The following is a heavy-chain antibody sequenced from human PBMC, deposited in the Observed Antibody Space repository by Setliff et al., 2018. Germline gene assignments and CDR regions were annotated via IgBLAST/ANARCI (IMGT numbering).Heavy chain of an antibody. V-gene: IGHV4-59*08. CDR3: ASRTTGPGGWFDF. D-gene: IGHD1-1*01. CDR1: GGSISTYY. CDR2: VYYSGTT. Sequence: SETLSLTCTVSGGSISTYYWSWIRQTPVKGLEWIGYVYYSGTTNYNPLFKSRVTISIDTSKNQFSLNLNSVTAADTAVYYCASRTTGPGGWFDFWGQGTLVTVSS. J-gene: IGHJ5*01.